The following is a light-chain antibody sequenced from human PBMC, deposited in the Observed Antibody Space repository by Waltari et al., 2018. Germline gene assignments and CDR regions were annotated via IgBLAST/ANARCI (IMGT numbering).Light chain of an antibody. Sequence: DIQMTQSPSPQSASVGDRVTITCRASQSITTFLNWYQQKPGKAPKLLIYGASSLQSGVPSRFSGSGSGTDFTLTISSLQVEDFATYYCQQSYSSPYTFGQGTNLEIK. V-gene: IGKV1-39*01. J-gene: IGKJ2*01. CDR1: QSITTF. CDR3: QQSYSSPYT. CDR2: GAS.